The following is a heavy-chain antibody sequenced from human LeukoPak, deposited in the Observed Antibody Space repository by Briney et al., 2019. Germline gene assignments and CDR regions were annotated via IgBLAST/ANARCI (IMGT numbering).Heavy chain of an antibody. Sequence: APVKVSCKASGYTFTSYYMHWVRQAPGQGLEWMGIINPSGGSTSYAQKFQGRVTMTRDTSTSTVYMELSSLRSEDTAVYYCARDFHGYSSSWYSPNWFDPWGQGTLVTVSS. J-gene: IGHJ5*02. CDR1: GYTFTSYY. V-gene: IGHV1-46*01. D-gene: IGHD6-13*01. CDR3: ARDFHGYSSSWYSPNWFDP. CDR2: INPSGGST.